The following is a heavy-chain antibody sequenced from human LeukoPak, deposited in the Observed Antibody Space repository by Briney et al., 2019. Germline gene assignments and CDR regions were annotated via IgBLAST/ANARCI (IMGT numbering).Heavy chain of an antibody. V-gene: IGHV3-23*01. Sequence: PRGSLRLSCAASGFTFRSYAMNWVRQAPGKELEWVSVISSSGGTTYYSDSVKSRFIISRDNSKNTLYLQMNSLRAEDTAVYYCAKAGIAVPATPEYCGQGTQVTVSS. CDR2: ISSSGGTT. CDR3: AKAGIAVPATPEY. D-gene: IGHD6-19*01. J-gene: IGHJ4*02. CDR1: GFTFRSYA.